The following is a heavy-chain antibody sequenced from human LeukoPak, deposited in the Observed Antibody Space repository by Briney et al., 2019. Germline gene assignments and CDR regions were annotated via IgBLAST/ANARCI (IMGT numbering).Heavy chain of an antibody. CDR2: ISNNGGYT. Sequence: GGSLRLSCAASGFTFSSSAMSWVRQAPGKGLEWVSAISNNGGYTYYADSVQGRFTISRDNSKSTLCLQMNSLRAEDTAVYFCARRDYLDNWGQGTLVTVSS. V-gene: IGHV3-23*01. CDR3: ARRDYLDN. D-gene: IGHD5-24*01. J-gene: IGHJ4*02. CDR1: GFTFSSSA.